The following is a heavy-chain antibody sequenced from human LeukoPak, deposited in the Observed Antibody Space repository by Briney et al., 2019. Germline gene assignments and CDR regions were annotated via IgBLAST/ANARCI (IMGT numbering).Heavy chain of an antibody. CDR1: GYSISSGYY. CDR2: IYHSGST. V-gene: IGHV4-38-2*02. J-gene: IGHJ4*02. CDR3: ARDTFRYSSGWYYFDY. Sequence: SETLSLTCTVSGYSISSGYYWGWIRQPPGKGLEWIGSIYHSGSTYYNPSLKSRVTISVDTSKNQFSLKLSSVTAADTAVYYCARDTFRYSSGWYYFDYWGQGTLVTVSS. D-gene: IGHD6-19*01.